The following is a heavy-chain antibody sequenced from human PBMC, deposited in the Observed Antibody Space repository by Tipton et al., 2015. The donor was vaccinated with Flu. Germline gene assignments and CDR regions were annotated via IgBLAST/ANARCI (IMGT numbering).Heavy chain of an antibody. V-gene: IGHV4-59*01. CDR1: GGSISTYY. D-gene: IGHD5-24*01. J-gene: IGHJ3*02. CDR2: IYYSGST. Sequence: LRLSCTVSGGSISTYYWSWIRQPPGKGLEWIGYIYYSGSTNYNPSLKSRVTISVDTSKNQFSLKLSSVTAADTAVYYCARGLRDGYNPHDAFDIWGQGTMVTVSS. CDR3: ARGLRDGYNPHDAFDI.